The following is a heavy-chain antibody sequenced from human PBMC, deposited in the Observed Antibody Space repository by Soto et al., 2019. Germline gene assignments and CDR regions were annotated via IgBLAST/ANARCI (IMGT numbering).Heavy chain of an antibody. J-gene: IGHJ6*02. CDR3: AKDQAAGDYYYYYGMDV. V-gene: IGHV3-15*01. CDR2: IKSKTDGGTT. D-gene: IGHD6-13*01. Sequence: EVQLVESGGGLVKPGGSLRLSCAASGFTFSNAWMSWVRQAPGKGLEWVGRIKSKTDGGTTDYAAPVKGRFTISRDDSKNTLYLQMNSLRAEDTAVYYCAKDQAAGDYYYYYGMDVWGQGTTVTVSS. CDR1: GFTFSNAW.